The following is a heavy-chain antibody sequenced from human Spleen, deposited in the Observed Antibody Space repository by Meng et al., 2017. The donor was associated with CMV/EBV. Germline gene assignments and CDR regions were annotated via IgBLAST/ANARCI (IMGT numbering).Heavy chain of an antibody. CDR3: AREPYTTGWPNWFDL. Sequence: SRFPVSGTYMRWVRQAPGRGLEWVSLFYSDGTTKYATSVKGRFTISGDISKNTLSLQMDSLRPDDTAVYYCAREPYTTGWPNWFDLWGRGTLVTVSS. J-gene: IGHJ5*02. V-gene: IGHV3-53*05. CDR1: RFPVSGTY. CDR2: FYSDGTT. D-gene: IGHD6-19*01.